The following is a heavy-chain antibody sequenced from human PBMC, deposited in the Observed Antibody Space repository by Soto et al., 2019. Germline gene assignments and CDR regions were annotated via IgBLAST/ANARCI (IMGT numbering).Heavy chain of an antibody. Sequence: KASETLSLTCTVSGGSISSGGYYWSWIRQHPGKGLEWIGYIYYSGSTYYNPSLKSRVTISVDTSKNQFSLKLSSVTAADTAVYYCARYSSGYNPLFDYWGQGTLVTVSS. CDR1: GGSISSGGYY. CDR3: ARYSSGYNPLFDY. V-gene: IGHV4-31*03. J-gene: IGHJ4*02. D-gene: IGHD3-22*01. CDR2: IYYSGST.